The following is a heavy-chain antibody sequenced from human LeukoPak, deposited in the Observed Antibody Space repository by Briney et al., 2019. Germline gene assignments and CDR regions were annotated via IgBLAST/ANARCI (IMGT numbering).Heavy chain of an antibody. CDR2: IYYSGST. D-gene: IGHD6-13*01. CDR1: GGSISSYY. CDR3: ARDRYGIAAAVYWYFDL. V-gene: IGHV4-59*01. Sequence: KTSETLSLTCTVPGGSISSYYWSWIRKPPGKGLEWIGYIYYSGSTNYNPSLKSRVTISVDTSKNQFSLKLSSVTAADTAVYYCARDRYGIAAAVYWYFDLWGRGTLVTVSS. J-gene: IGHJ2*01.